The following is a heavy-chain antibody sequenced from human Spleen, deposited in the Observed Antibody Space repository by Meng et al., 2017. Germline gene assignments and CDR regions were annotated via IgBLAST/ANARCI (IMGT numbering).Heavy chain of an antibody. V-gene: IGHV3-30*01. D-gene: IGHD6-25*01. CDR1: GFTFSSYA. CDR2: ISSDGIDT. J-gene: IGHJ4*02. Sequence: GESLKISCAASGFTFSSYAMHWVRQAPRKGLEWVALISSDGIDTYYPDSVKGRFTISRDNSKNTLFLQMNSLTGDDTAMYYCARDEDISAAGKLFGDYWGQGTLVTVSS. CDR3: ARDEDISAAGKLFGDY.